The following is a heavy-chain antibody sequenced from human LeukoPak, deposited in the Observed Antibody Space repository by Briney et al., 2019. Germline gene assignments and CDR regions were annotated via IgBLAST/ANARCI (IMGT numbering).Heavy chain of an antibody. Sequence: SVKVSCKASGGTFSSYAISWVRQAPGQGLEWMGRIIPILGIANYAQKFQGRVTITADKSTSTAYMELSSLRSEDTAVYYCARARGDYDSGGYYYYYYGMDVWGQGTTVTVSS. CDR2: IIPILGIA. J-gene: IGHJ6*02. CDR1: GGTFSSYA. D-gene: IGHD3-22*01. CDR3: ARARGDYDSGGYYYYYYGMDV. V-gene: IGHV1-69*04.